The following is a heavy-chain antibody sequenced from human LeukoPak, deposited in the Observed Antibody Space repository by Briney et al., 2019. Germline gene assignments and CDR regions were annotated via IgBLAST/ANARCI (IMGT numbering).Heavy chain of an antibody. V-gene: IGHV3-69-1*01. J-gene: IGHJ4*02. D-gene: IGHD2-8*02. CDR3: ARQLGYCSAGTCYFDS. CDR2: FRSSRSP. Sequence: AGGSLRLSCAASGFAISTYAMAWVGQAPGKGVEWISSFRSSRSPSYSDSLQGRLTMSSDNARNPLYLQMDNLRGEDTAMYYCARQLGYCSAGTCYFDSWGQGTQVTVSS. CDR1: GFAISTYA.